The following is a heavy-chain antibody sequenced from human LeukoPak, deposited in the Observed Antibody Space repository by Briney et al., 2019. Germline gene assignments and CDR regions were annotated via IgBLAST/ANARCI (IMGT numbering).Heavy chain of an antibody. CDR3: ASSLYGSGSYYNPPDY. V-gene: IGHV1-2*02. D-gene: IGHD3-10*01. CDR2: INPNSGGT. Sequence: ASVKVSCKASGYTFTGYYMHWVRQAPGQGLEWMGWINPNSGGTNYAQKFQGRVTMTRDTSISTAYMELSRLRSDDTAVYYCASSLYGSGSYYNPPDYWCQGTLVTVSS. J-gene: IGHJ4*02. CDR1: GYTFTGYY.